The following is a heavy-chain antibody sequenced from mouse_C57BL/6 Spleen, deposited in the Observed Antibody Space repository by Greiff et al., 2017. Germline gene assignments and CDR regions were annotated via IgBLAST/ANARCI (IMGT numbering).Heavy chain of an antibody. CDR3: ARSCYYGSSYYAMDY. J-gene: IGHJ4*01. Sequence: VKLQQPGAELVKPGASVKMSCKASGYTFTSYWITWVKQRPGQGLEWIGDIYPGSGSTNYNEKFKSKATLTVDTSSSTAYMQLSSLTSEDSAVYYCARSCYYGSSYYAMDYWGQGTSVTVSS. V-gene: IGHV1-55*01. D-gene: IGHD1-1*01. CDR1: GYTFTSYW. CDR2: IYPGSGST.